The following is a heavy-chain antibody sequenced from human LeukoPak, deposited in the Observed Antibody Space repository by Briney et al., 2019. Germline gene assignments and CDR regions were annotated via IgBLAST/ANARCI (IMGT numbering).Heavy chain of an antibody. CDR1: GGSFSGYY. V-gene: IGHV4-34*01. CDR3: ARGLAAAGKYFQH. CDR2: INHSGST. Sequence: SETLSLTCTVYGGSFSGYYWSWIRQPPGKGLEWIGEINHSGSTNYNPSLKSRVTISVDTSKNQFSLSLSSVTAADTAVYYCARGLAAAGKYFQHWGQGTLVTVSS. D-gene: IGHD6-13*01. J-gene: IGHJ1*01.